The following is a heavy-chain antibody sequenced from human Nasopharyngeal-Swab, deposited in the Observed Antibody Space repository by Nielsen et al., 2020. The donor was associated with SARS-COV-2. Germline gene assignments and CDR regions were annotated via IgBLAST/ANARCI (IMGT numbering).Heavy chain of an antibody. CDR3: ARGRYSSGWYILYNWFDP. CDR1: GGSFSGYY. J-gene: IGHJ5*02. CDR2: INHSGST. V-gene: IGHV4-34*01. D-gene: IGHD6-19*01. Sequence: SETLFLTSAVYGGSFSGYYWSWIRQPPGKGVEWIGEINHSGSTNYNPSLKSRVTISVDTSKNQFSLKLSSVTAADTAVYYCARGRYSSGWYILYNWFDPWGQGTLVTVSS.